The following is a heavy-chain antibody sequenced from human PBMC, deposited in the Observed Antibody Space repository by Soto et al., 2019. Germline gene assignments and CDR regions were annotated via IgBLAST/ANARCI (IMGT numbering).Heavy chain of an antibody. CDR3: ARNSSPVELLGGGWHFDL. V-gene: IGHV4-38-2*01. J-gene: IGHJ2*01. D-gene: IGHD2-21*01. CDR2: IYNSVSP. Sequence: SETLSLTCAVSGYSFSSDYSISRYTYWGWSRQPPGKGLEWIGSIYNSVSPSYNPSLKSRVTMSVDTSKSQFSLKLSSVTAADTAIYYCARNSSPVELLGGGWHFDLWGRGTLVT. CDR1: GYSFSSDYSISRYTY.